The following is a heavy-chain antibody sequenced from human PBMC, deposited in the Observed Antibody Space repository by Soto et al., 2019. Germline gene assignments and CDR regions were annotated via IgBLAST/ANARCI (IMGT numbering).Heavy chain of an antibody. CDR1: GFTFGSYG. J-gene: IGHJ6*02. CDR2: ISYDGSNK. Sequence: QVQLVESGGGVVQPGRSLRLSCAASGFTFGSYGMHWVRQAPGKGLEWVAVISYDGSNKYYADSVKGRFTISRDNSKNTLYLQMNSLRAEDTAVYYCAKDLGWLVQYYYCGMDVWGQGTTVTVSS. D-gene: IGHD6-19*01. CDR3: AKDLGWLVQYYYCGMDV. V-gene: IGHV3-30*18.